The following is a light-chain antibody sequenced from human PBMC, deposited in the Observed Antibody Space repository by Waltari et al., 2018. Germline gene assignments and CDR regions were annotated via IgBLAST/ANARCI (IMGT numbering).Light chain of an antibody. J-gene: IGLJ3*02. V-gene: IGLV1-51*01. Sequence: QSVLTQPPSVSAAPGQRVTISCSGSSSNIGNNYVSWYQQLPGTAPKLLIYYNDKRFSGIPDRFSRSKSGTSATLGISGLQTEDEADYYCGTWDTSLSAGPVFGGGTKLTVL. CDR3: GTWDTSLSAGPV. CDR1: SSNIGNNY. CDR2: YND.